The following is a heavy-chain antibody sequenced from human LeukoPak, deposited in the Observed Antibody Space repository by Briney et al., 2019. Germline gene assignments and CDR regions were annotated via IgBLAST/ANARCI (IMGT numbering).Heavy chain of an antibody. J-gene: IGHJ3*02. D-gene: IGHD3-22*01. CDR3: ARVHYYYDSSGYYFDAFDI. CDR2: IYTSGSI. Sequence: SETLSLTCTVSGGSISSYYWSWIRQPAGKGLEWIGRIYTSGSINYNPSLKSRVTISVDKSKNQFSLKLSSVTAADTAVYYCARVHYYYDSSGYYFDAFDIWGQGTMVTVSS. CDR1: GGSISSYY. V-gene: IGHV4-4*07.